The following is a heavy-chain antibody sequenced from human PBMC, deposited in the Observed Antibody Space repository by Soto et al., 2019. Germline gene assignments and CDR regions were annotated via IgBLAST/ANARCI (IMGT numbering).Heavy chain of an antibody. Sequence: ASVKVSCKASGYTFTIYGFSWVRQAPGQGLEWMGWMNPNSGNTGYAQKFQGRVTMTRNTSISTAYMELSSLRSEDTAVYYCAITIYPGPPVDAFDIWGQGTMVTVSS. CDR1: GYTFTIYG. CDR3: AITIYPGPPVDAFDI. D-gene: IGHD5-12*01. CDR2: MNPNSGNT. V-gene: IGHV1-8*02. J-gene: IGHJ3*02.